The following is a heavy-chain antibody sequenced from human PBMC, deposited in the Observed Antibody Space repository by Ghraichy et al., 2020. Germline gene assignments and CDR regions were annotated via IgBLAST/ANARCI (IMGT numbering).Heavy chain of an antibody. CDR3: ARDKGFCGTTSCYSPYFYGVDV. V-gene: IGHV1-18*01. Sequence: ASVKVSCKASGYSFTSYGISWVRQAPGQGLEWMGWIGTFSGNTDYSQKLQDRLIMTIDTSTSTAYMELRSLRSDDSAVYFCARDKGFCGTTSCYSPYFYGVDVWGQGTTVTVTS. D-gene: IGHD2-2*01. J-gene: IGHJ6*02. CDR2: IGTFSGNT. CDR1: GYSFTSYG.